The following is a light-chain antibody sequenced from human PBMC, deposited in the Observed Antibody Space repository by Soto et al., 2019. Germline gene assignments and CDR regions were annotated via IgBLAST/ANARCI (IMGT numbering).Light chain of an antibody. V-gene: IGKV3-11*01. J-gene: IGKJ1*01. Sequence: IVLTQSPSTLSLSPGERATLSCRASQSVDNYLDWYQQNPGQAPRLLIYESSNRATGIPARFSGSGSGTDFILTISSLEPEDFQVYYCPQRSNWPQTFGQGTKVDIK. CDR2: ESS. CDR1: QSVDNY. CDR3: PQRSNWPQT.